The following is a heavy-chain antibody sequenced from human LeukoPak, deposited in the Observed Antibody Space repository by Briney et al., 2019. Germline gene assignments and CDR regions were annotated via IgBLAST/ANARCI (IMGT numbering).Heavy chain of an antibody. CDR1: GFTFSSFA. J-gene: IGHJ4*02. V-gene: IGHV3-23*01. Sequence: PGGSLRLSCAASGFTFSSFAMSWVRQAPGKGLEWVSGISGSGGSTYYADSVKGRFTISRDNSKNTLYVQMNGLRAEDTAVYYCARRCGGTCFDYWGQGTLVTVSS. D-gene: IGHD4-17*01. CDR2: ISGSGGST. CDR3: ARRCGGTCFDY.